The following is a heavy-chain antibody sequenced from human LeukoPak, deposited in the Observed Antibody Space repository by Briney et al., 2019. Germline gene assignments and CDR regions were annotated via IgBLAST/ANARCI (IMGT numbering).Heavy chain of an antibody. V-gene: IGHV4-39*01. CDR2: TYYTGST. CDR3: ARLSKGRYFGYIFDY. CDR1: GGSVSSSLNY. Sequence: PSETLSLTCTVSGGSVSSSLNYWGWLRQPPGKGLEWIGNTYYTGSTYSNPTLKSRVTMSVYTSKNQFSLKLNSVTAADTAVYYCARLSKGRYFGYIFDYWGQGTLLTVSS. J-gene: IGHJ4*02. D-gene: IGHD3-9*01.